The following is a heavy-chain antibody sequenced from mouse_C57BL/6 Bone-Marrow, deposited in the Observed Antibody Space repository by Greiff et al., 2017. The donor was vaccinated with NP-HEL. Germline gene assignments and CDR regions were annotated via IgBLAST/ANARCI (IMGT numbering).Heavy chain of an antibody. Sequence: VHVKQSGPVLVKPGASVKMSCKASGYTFTDYYMNWVKQSHGKSLEWIGVINPYNGGTSYNQKFKGKATLTVDKSSSTAYMELNSLTSEDSAVYYCARGTLSNTWFAYWGQGTLVTVSA. D-gene: IGHD2-5*01. V-gene: IGHV1-19*01. J-gene: IGHJ3*01. CDR1: GYTFTDYY. CDR2: INPYNGGT. CDR3: ARGTLSNTWFAY.